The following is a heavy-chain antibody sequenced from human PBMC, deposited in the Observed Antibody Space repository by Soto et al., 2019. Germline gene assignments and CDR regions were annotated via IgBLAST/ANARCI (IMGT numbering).Heavy chain of an antibody. CDR2: LYPRDYDS. D-gene: IGHD3-22*01. CDR3: ARETYDSSGYYPDY. V-gene: IGHV5-51*01. Sequence: PGEPQKISRKGSGGSFTSYWIGCILQMTGKGLEWMGILYPRDYDSRYSPSFQGNITISGEKSISTAYLQWSSLKASDTAMYYCARETYDSSGYYPDYWGQGTLVTVSS. J-gene: IGHJ4*02. CDR1: GGSFTSYW.